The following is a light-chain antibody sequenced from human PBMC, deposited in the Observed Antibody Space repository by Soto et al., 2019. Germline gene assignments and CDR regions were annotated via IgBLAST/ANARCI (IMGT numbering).Light chain of an antibody. CDR2: GNF. Sequence: QPVLTQPPSVSGAPGQRVTISCAGYGSNIGAXYDVHWYQXLPGTAPKLLIYGNFNRPSGVPDRFSGSKSGTSASLVITGLQAEDEADYYCQSYDSSLSGVLFGGGTKLTVL. CDR1: GSNIGAXYD. CDR3: QSYDSSLSGVL. J-gene: IGLJ2*01. V-gene: IGLV1-40*01.